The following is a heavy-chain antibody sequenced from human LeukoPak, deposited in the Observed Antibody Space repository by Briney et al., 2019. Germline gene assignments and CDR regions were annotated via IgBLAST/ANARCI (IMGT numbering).Heavy chain of an antibody. J-gene: IGHJ2*01. D-gene: IGHD3-16*02. Sequence: ASVKVSCKASGYTFTSNCMHWVRQAPGQGLEWMGVINTSGGSTNYAQKFQGRVTMTRDTSTNTVYMELSSLRSEDTAVYYCARASSLSHWFLDLWGRGTLVTVSS. V-gene: IGHV1-46*01. CDR2: INTSGGST. CDR1: GYTFTSNC. CDR3: ARASSLSHWFLDL.